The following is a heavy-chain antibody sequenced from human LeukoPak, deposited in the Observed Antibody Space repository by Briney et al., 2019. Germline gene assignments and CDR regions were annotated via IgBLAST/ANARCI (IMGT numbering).Heavy chain of an antibody. V-gene: IGHV4-4*07. CDR1: GGSISSYY. CDR2: IYSSGST. J-gene: IGHJ4*02. CDR3: ARMYSGTYGGIDY. Sequence: SETLSLTCTVSGGSISSYYWSWIRQPAGKGLEWIGRIYSSGSTNCNPSLKSRVSLSVDTSRNQFSLKVNSVTAADTAVYYCARMYSGTYGGIDYWGQGTLVTVSS. D-gene: IGHD1-26*01.